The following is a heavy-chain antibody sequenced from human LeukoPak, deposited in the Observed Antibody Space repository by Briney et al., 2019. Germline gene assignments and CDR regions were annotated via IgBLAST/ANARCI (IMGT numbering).Heavy chain of an antibody. J-gene: IGHJ6*02. D-gene: IGHD7-27*01. CDR3: ARSGTGENLYYGMDV. CDR1: RGSISSYY. CDR2: ISDSGST. V-gene: IGHV4-59*08. Sequence: SETLSLTCTVSRGSISSYYWSWIRQPPGKGLEWIGFISDSGSTTYHPSLKRRVTISVDSSKKQLSLKLSSVTAADTAVYYCARSGTGENLYYGMDVWGQGTTVTVSS.